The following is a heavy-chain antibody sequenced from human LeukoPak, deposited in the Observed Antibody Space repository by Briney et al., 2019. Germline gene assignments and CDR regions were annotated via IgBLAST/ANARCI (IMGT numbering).Heavy chain of an antibody. Sequence: SETLSLTCTVSGGSISSGSYYWSWIRQPAGKGLEWIGRIYTSGSTNYNPSLKSRVTISVDTSKNQFSLKLSSVTAADTAVYYCASAPARDGYNSDAFDIWGQGTMVTVSS. V-gene: IGHV4-61*02. D-gene: IGHD5-24*01. CDR3: ASAPARDGYNSDAFDI. CDR1: GGSISSGSYY. CDR2: IYTSGST. J-gene: IGHJ3*02.